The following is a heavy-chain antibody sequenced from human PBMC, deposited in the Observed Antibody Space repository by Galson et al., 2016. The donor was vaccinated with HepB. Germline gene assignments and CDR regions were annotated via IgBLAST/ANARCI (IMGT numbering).Heavy chain of an antibody. CDR2: IDGPTPNT. Sequence: SLRLSCAASGFTFRNYALSWVRRAPGKGLEWVPHIDGPTPNTHYADSVRGRFSIYRDNSRDTLYLQMDSLTAEDSAIYYCTTWLSHHFDYWGQGTRATVSS. D-gene: IGHD6-19*01. J-gene: IGHJ4*02. CDR1: GFTFRNYA. CDR3: TTWLSHHFDY. V-gene: IGHV3-23*01.